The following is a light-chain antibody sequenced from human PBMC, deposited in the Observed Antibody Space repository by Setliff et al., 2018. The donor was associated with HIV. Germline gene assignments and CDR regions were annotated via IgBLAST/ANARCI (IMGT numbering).Light chain of an antibody. Sequence: QSVLAQPASVSGSPGQSITISCSGTSSDVGGYRYVSWYQQFPGKAPKLIIYAVSNRPSGVSNRFSGSKSGNTASLTISGPQAEDEADYYCSSFTGSNTLVFGGGTKVTVL. CDR3: SSFTGSNTLV. CDR1: SSDVGGYRY. J-gene: IGLJ3*02. CDR2: AVS. V-gene: IGLV2-14*01.